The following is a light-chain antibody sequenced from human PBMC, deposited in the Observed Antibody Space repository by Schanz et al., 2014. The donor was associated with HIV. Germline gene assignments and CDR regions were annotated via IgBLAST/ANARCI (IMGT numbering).Light chain of an antibody. J-gene: IGKJ3*01. Sequence: EIVLTQSPGTLSLSLGERATLSCRASQSVSSNFLAWYQQKPNQAPRLLIFGASNRAIGIPDRFSGSESGTDFTLTISRVEPEDFAVYYCQQDGSSFGPGTKVEIK. CDR2: GAS. V-gene: IGKV3-20*01. CDR1: QSVSSNF. CDR3: QQDGSS.